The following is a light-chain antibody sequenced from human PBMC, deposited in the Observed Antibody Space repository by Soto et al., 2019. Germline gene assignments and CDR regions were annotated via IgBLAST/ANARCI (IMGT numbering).Light chain of an antibody. V-gene: IGLV2-8*01. CDR2: DVN. J-gene: IGLJ2*01. Sequence: QSALTQPPSASGSPGQSVAISCTGTSSDVGGYNYVSWYQHHPGKAPKLIIYDVNKRPSGVPDRFSGSKSGNTASLTISGLQADDEADYYCCSYSGNWIFGGGTKLTVL. CDR1: SSDVGGYNY. CDR3: CSYSGNWI.